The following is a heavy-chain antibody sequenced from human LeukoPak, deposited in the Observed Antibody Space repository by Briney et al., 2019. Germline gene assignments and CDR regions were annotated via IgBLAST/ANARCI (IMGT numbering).Heavy chain of an antibody. CDR2: INPNSGGT. V-gene: IGHV1-2*02. CDR1: GYTFTGYY. CDR3: ARLAAAGVAIDY. J-gene: IGHJ4*02. Sequence: ASVKVSCKASGYTFTGYYMHWVRQASGQGLEWMGWINPNSGGTNYAQKFQGRVTMTRDTSISTAYMELSRLRSDDTAVYYCARLAAAGVAIDYWGQGTLVTVSS. D-gene: IGHD6-13*01.